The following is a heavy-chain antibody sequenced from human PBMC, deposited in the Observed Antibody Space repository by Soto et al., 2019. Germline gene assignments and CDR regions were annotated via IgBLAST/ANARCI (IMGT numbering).Heavy chain of an antibody. V-gene: IGHV3-23*01. CDR1: GFTFSSYA. CDR3: AKGQDYVWGSYRYTGYYGMDV. D-gene: IGHD3-16*02. Sequence: ILSCAASGFTFSSYAMSWVRQAPGKGLEWVSAISGSGGSTYYADSVKGRFTISRDNSKNTLYLQMNSLRAEDTAVYYCAKGQDYVWGSYRYTGYYGMDVWGQGTTVTVSS. J-gene: IGHJ6*02. CDR2: ISGSGGST.